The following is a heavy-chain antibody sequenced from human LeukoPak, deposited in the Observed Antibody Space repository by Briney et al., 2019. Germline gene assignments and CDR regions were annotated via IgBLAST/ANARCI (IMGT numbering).Heavy chain of an antibody. V-gene: IGHV3-23*01. CDR1: GFTFSSHV. J-gene: IGHJ5*02. Sequence: GGSLRLSCAASGFTFSSHVISWVRQAPGKGLEWVSAISGSGGSTYYADSVKGRFTISRDNSKNTLYLQMNSLRAEDTAVYYCAKDTCSGGSCYSNWFDPWGQGTLVTVSS. CDR2: ISGSGGST. D-gene: IGHD2-15*01. CDR3: AKDTCSGGSCYSNWFDP.